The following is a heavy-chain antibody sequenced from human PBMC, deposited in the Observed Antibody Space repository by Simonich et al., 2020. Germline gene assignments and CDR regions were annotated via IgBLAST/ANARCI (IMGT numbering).Heavy chain of an antibody. CDR2: ISGSGGST. D-gene: IGHD3-22*01. CDR1: GFTFSSYA. J-gene: IGHJ3*02. Sequence: GGGLVQPGGSLRLSCAASGFTFSSYAMSWVRQAPGKGLEWVSAISGSGGSTYYADSGKGRFTISRDNSKNPLYLQMNSLRAEDTAVYYCAKDLGERITMIVVVIDAFDIWGQGTMVTVSS. CDR3: AKDLGERITMIVVVIDAFDI. V-gene: IGHV3-23*01.